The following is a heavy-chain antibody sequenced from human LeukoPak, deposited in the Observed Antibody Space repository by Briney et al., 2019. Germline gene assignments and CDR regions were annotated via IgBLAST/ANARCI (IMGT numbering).Heavy chain of an antibody. Sequence: ASETLSLTCTVSGGPISSGGYYWSWIRQHPGKGLEWIGYIYYSGSTYYNPSLKSRVTISVDTSKNQFSLKLSSVTAADTAVYYCARDPYYDSSSFGGMDVWGQGTTVTVSS. V-gene: IGHV4-31*03. CDR1: GGPISSGGYY. J-gene: IGHJ6*02. D-gene: IGHD3-22*01. CDR2: IYYSGST. CDR3: ARDPYYDSSSFGGMDV.